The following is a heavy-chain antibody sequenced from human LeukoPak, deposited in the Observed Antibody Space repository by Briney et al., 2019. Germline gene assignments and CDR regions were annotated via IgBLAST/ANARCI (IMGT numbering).Heavy chain of an antibody. CDR3: ARDWGVRWFDP. J-gene: IGHJ5*02. CDR1: GFSLSDYG. Sequence: PGGSLRLSCAASGFSLSDYGMHWVRQAPGKGLEWVAFISYDGSNKDSADSVKGRFTISRDNSKNTLYLQMNSLRDEDTAVYYCARDWGVRWFDPWGQGTLVTVSS. CDR2: ISYDGSNK. V-gene: IGHV3-30*03. D-gene: IGHD3-10*01.